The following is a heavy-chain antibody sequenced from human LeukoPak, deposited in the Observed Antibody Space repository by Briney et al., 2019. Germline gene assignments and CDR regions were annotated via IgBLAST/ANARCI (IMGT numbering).Heavy chain of an antibody. CDR1: GGSISSYY. J-gene: IGHJ6*02. CDR3: ARAGDTYYYYGMDV. Sequence: PSETLSLTCTASGGSISSYYWSWIRQPPGKGLEWIGYIYYSGSTYYNPSLKSRVTISVDTSKNQFSLKLSSVTAADTAVYYCARAGDTYYYYGMDVWGQGTTVTVSS. D-gene: IGHD1-26*01. CDR2: IYYSGST. V-gene: IGHV4-30-4*01.